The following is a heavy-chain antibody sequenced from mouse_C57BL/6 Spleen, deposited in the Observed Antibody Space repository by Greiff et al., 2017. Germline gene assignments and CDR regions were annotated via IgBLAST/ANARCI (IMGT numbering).Heavy chain of an antibody. Sequence: VQLQQSGAELMKPGASVKLSCKATGYTFTGYWIEWVKQRPGHGLEWIGEILPGSGSTNYNEKFKGKATFTADTSSNIAYMQLSSLTTEDSAIYYCAREGRYGYDGPGYMDYWGQGTSVTVSS. J-gene: IGHJ4*01. V-gene: IGHV1-9*01. CDR1: GYTFTGYW. D-gene: IGHD2-2*01. CDR2: ILPGSGST. CDR3: AREGRYGYDGPGYMDY.